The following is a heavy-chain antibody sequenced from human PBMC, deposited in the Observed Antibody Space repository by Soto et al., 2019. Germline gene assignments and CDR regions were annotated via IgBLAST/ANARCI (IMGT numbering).Heavy chain of an antibody. V-gene: IGHV3-30-3*01. CDR1: GSTFSSYA. D-gene: IGHD6-19*01. CDR2: ISHDGSSE. J-gene: IGHJ4*02. CDR3: TRETMTIRLYFDY. Sequence: PGGSLRLSCAASGSTFSSYAMHCFRQAPGKGLEWVAVISHDGSSEYYADSVKGRFTISRDNSKNTLYLQVNSLRAEDTAIYYCTRETMTIRLYFDYWGQGALVTVSS.